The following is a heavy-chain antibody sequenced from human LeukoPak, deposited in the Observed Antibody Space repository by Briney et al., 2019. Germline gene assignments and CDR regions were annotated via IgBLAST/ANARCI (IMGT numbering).Heavy chain of an antibody. CDR2: IYYSGST. J-gene: IGHJ4*02. V-gene: IGHV4-59*01. D-gene: IGHD5-18*01. Sequence: KPSETLSLTCTVSGCSISSYYWSWIRQPPGKGLEWIGYIYYSGSTNYNPSLKSRVTISVDTSKNQFSLKLSSVTAADTAVYYCARAVGYSYGFGYWGQGTLVTVSS. CDR3: ARAVGYSYGFGY. CDR1: GCSISSYY.